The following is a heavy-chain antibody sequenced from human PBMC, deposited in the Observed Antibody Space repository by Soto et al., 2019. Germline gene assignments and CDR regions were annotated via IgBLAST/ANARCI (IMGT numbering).Heavy chain of an antibody. V-gene: IGHV3-30*03. CDR1: GFTFNNFA. D-gene: IGHD6-13*01. Sequence: SLRLSCAASGFTFNNFAMHWVRQAPGKGLEWVAVISYDGGDKYYADSVKGRFTISRDNSKNTLYLQMNGLRAEDTAVYYCARDLSTGAADYYFDYWGQGALVTVSS. CDR2: ISYDGGDK. J-gene: IGHJ4*02. CDR3: ARDLSTGAADYYFDY.